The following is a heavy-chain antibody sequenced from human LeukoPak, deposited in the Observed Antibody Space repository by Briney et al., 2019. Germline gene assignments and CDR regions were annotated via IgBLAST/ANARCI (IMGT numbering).Heavy chain of an antibody. Sequence: GESLKISCKGSGYSFTSYWISWVRQMPGKGLEWMGRIDPSDSYTNYSPSFQGHVTISADKSISTAYLQWSSLKASNTAMYYCARHSADYDILTGYQAVDAFDIWGQGTMVTVSS. CDR3: ARHSADYDILTGYQAVDAFDI. V-gene: IGHV5-10-1*01. CDR1: GYSFTSYW. J-gene: IGHJ3*02. CDR2: IDPSDSYT. D-gene: IGHD3-9*01.